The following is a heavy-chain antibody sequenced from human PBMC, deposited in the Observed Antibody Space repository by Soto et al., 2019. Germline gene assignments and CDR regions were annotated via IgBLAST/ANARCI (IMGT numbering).Heavy chain of an antibody. CDR2: INSDGSST. CDR3: ARTNYHFDL. D-gene: IGHD3-10*01. V-gene: IGHV3-74*01. J-gene: IGHJ4*02. Sequence: PGGSLRLSCAASGFTFSGYRMHWVRQAPGKGLVRVSRINSDGSSTDYADSVRGRFTISRDNAKNTLHLQMDSLRAEDTAVYYCARTNYHFDLWGQGTPVTVSS. CDR1: GFTFSGYR.